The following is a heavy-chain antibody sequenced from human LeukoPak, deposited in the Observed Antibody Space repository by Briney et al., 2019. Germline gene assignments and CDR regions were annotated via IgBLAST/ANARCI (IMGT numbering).Heavy chain of an antibody. CDR2: IYSGGST. CDR3: ASRAAAIRSPYYYYYYGMDV. V-gene: IGHV3-53*01. J-gene: IGHJ6*02. Sequence: GGSLRLSCAASGFTVGSNYMSWVRQAPGKGLEWVSVIYSGGSTYYADSVKGRFTISRDNSKNTLYLQMNSLRAEDTAVYYCASRAAAIRSPYYYYYYGMDVWGQGTTVTVSS. CDR1: GFTVGSNY. D-gene: IGHD2-2*02.